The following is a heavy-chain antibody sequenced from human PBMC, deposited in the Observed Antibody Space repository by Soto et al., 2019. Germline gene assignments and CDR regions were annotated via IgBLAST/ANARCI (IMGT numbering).Heavy chain of an antibody. V-gene: IGHV1-2*04. CDR3: ARDFSSSWYGGYYYYGLDV. Sequence: ASVKVSCKASGYTFTDYYIHWVRQAPGQGLEWMGWINPNSGGTNYAQKFQGWVTMTRDTSISTAYMELSRLRSDDTAVYYCARDFSSSWYGGYYYYGLDVWGQGTTVTVSS. CDR1: GYTFTDYY. CDR2: INPNSGGT. D-gene: IGHD6-13*01. J-gene: IGHJ6*02.